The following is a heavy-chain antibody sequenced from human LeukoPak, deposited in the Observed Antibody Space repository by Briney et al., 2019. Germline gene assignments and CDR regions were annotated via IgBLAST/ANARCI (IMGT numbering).Heavy chain of an antibody. D-gene: IGHD2-2*01. J-gene: IGHJ2*01. CDR2: IYSGGSA. CDR1: GFTVSSNY. CDR3: ARESTSWYFDL. V-gene: IGHV3-53*01. Sequence: GGSLRLSCAASGFTVSSNYMSWVRQAPEKGLEWVSVIYSGGSAYYADSVKGRFTISRDNSKNTLYLQMNSLRAEDTAVYYCARESTSWYFDLWGRGTLVTVSS.